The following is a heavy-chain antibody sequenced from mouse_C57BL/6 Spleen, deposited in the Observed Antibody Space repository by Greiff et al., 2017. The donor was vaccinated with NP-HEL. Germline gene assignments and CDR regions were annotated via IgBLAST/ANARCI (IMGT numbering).Heavy chain of an antibody. V-gene: IGHV5-17*01. J-gene: IGHJ4*01. CDR3: ARGAVVARNAMDY. Sequence: EVMLVESGGGLVKPGGSLKLSCAASGFTFSDYGMHWVRQAPEKGLEWVAYISSGSSTIYYADTVKGRFTFSRDNAKNTLFLQMTRLRSEDTAMYYCARGAVVARNAMDYWGQGTSVTVAS. D-gene: IGHD1-1*01. CDR2: ISSGSSTI. CDR1: GFTFSDYG.